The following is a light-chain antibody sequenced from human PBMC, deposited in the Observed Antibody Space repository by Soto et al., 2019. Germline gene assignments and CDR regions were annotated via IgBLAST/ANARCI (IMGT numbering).Light chain of an antibody. Sequence: DIQMTQSPSSLSASVGDRVSITCRASQGIASWVAWYQQKADKAPKSLIYAASTLQSGVPSRFSGSGSETNFTLTINSLQPEDFATYYCQQYKTYPITFGQGTRLEIK. CDR1: QGIASW. J-gene: IGKJ5*01. CDR3: QQYKTYPIT. CDR2: AAS. V-gene: IGKV1D-16*01.